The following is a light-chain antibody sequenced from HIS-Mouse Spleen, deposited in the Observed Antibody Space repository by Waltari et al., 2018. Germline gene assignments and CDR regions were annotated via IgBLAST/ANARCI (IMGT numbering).Light chain of an antibody. CDR1: QSVLYSSNNKNY. CDR3: QQYYSTPYT. V-gene: IGKV4-1*01. CDR2: WAS. J-gene: IGKJ2*01. Sequence: DIVMTQSPDSLAVSLGERATINCKSSQSVLYSSNNKNYLAWYQQKPGQPPKLLIYWASTRESRVPDRFQGSGAGTDFTLTISSLQAEDVAVYYCQQYYSTPYTFGQGTKLEIK.